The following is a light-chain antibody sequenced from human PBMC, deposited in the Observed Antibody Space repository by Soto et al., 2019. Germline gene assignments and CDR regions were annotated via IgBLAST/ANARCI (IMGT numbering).Light chain of an antibody. CDR1: NSDIGHSNF. CDR2: EVA. J-gene: IGLJ1*01. CDR3: ASYSTGNTLYD. Sequence: QSALTQPASVSGSPGQSITISCTGSNSDIGHSNFVSWYQQHPGNVPKLMIFEVANRPSGISARFSGSKSGNTASLTISGLQTEDEADYYCASYSTGNTLYDFGAGTKVTVL. V-gene: IGLV2-14*01.